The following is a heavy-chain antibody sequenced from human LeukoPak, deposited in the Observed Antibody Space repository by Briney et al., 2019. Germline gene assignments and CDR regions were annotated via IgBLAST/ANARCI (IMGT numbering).Heavy chain of an antibody. CDR2: IYNSGST. D-gene: IGHD3-22*01. CDR1: GDSISSYY. Sequence: SETLSLTCTVSGDSISSYYWTWIRQPARKGLEWIGRIYNSGSTKYNPSLKSRVTMSVDTSKNQLSLKLTSVTAADTAVYYCARIYHYDSSRLYFNYGMDVWGQGTTVTVSS. J-gene: IGHJ6*02. V-gene: IGHV4-4*07. CDR3: ARIYHYDSSRLYFNYGMDV.